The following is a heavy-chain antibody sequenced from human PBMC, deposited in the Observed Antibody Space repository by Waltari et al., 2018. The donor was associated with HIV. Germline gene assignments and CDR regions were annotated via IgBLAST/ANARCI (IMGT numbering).Heavy chain of an antibody. V-gene: IGHV3-15*01. CDR3: ATAGSTGTTRGY. J-gene: IGHJ4*02. D-gene: IGHD1-1*01. CDR2: IKSKSDGGTT. Sequence: EVQLVESGGGLVKPGGSLRLSCAASGLNFTKPWMSWVRQAPGKGLEWVGRIKSKSDGGTTDYAAPVKGRFTISRDDSKDTLYLQVNSLKTDDTAVYYCATAGSTGTTRGYWGQGTLVTVSS. CDR1: GLNFTKPW.